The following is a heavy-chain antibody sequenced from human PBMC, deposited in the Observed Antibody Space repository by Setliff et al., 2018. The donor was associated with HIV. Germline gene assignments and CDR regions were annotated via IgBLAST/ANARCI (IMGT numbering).Heavy chain of an antibody. Sequence: PGESLKISCAGSGFTFSSYWMSWVRQAPGKGPEWVANIKQDGSEKYYVESVKGRFTISRDNANNSLYLQMNSLRAEDTAVYYCARGARGYSYGWGQGTLVTVSS. J-gene: IGHJ4*02. CDR1: GFTFSSYW. CDR3: ARGARGYSYG. V-gene: IGHV3-7*01. CDR2: IKQDGSEK. D-gene: IGHD5-18*01.